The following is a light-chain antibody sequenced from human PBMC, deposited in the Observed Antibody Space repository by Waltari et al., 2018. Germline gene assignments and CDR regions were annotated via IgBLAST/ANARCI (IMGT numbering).Light chain of an antibody. CDR1: QGITTY. V-gene: IGKV1-9*01. Sequence: DIQLTQSPSFLSASVGDRVTISCRARQGITTYLAWYQQKPGKAPKLLIYGASTLQSGVPSRFSGSGSGTEFTLTISSLQPEDFATYYCQQVASYPRTFGGGTKVEIK. CDR3: QQVASYPRT. J-gene: IGKJ4*01. CDR2: GAS.